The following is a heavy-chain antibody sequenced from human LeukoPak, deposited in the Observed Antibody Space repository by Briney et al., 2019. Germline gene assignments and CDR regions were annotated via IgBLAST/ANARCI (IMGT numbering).Heavy chain of an antibody. CDR1: GGSISSGSYY. D-gene: IGHD6-19*01. CDR3: ARSYSSGWYESRFDY. J-gene: IGHJ4*02. Sequence: SETLSLTCTVSGGSISSGSYYWSWIRQPAGKGLEWIGRIYTSGSTNYNPSLKSRVTISVDTSKNQFSLKLSSVTAADTAVYYCARSYSSGWYESRFDYWGQGTLVTVSS. V-gene: IGHV4-61*02. CDR2: IYTSGST.